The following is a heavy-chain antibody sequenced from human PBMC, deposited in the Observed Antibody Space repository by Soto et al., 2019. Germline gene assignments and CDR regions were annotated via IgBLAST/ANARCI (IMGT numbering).Heavy chain of an antibody. Sequence: PGVSLRLSCAASGFTFSSYRMNWVRQAPGKGLEWVSYISSRSSTIYYADSVKGRFTISRDNAKNSLYLQMNSLRAEDTAVYYCAREIYDSSGYYAPFDHWGQGT. CDR3: AREIYDSSGYYAPFDH. CDR1: GFTFSSYR. V-gene: IGHV3-48*01. CDR2: ISSRSSTI. J-gene: IGHJ4*02. D-gene: IGHD3-22*01.